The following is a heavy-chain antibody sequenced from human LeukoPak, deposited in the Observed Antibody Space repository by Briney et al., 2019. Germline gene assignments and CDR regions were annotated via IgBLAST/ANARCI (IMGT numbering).Heavy chain of an antibody. CDR2: IYYSGST. CDR1: GGSISSGAYF. V-gene: IGHV4-61*08. D-gene: IGHD1-26*01. Sequence: PSQTLSLTCTVSGGSISSGAYFWSWIRQPPGKGLEWIGYIYYSGSTNYNPSLKSRVTISVDTSKNQFSLKLSSVTAADTAVYYCARGVVGAPEYFQHWGQGTLVTVSS. CDR3: ARGVVGAPEYFQH. J-gene: IGHJ1*01.